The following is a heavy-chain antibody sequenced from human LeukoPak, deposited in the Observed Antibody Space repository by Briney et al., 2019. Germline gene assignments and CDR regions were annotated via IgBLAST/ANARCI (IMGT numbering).Heavy chain of an antibody. CDR2: ITSSSTTI. D-gene: IGHD3-9*01. J-gene: IGHJ4*02. CDR1: GFTISSYS. Sequence: PGGSLRLSCAASGFTISSYSMYWVRQAPGKGLEWVSYITSSSTTIYHADSVKGRFTISRDNAKNSLYLQMISLRAEDTAVYYCARTYYDILTGYNPYFDYWGQGTLVTVSS. CDR3: ARTYYDILTGYNPYFDY. V-gene: IGHV3-48*01.